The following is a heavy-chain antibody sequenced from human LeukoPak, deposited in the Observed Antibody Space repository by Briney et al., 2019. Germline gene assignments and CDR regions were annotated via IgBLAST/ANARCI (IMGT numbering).Heavy chain of an antibody. Sequence: ASLKVSCKASVYTLTRYFIHWVRQAPGQGLEWMGIINPSGGSTSYAQKFQGRVTMTRDTSTSTVYMELSSLRSEDTAVYYCARDQDWNYAFDIWGQGTMVTVSS. CDR3: ARDQDWNYAFDI. CDR2: INPSGGST. CDR1: VYTLTRYF. V-gene: IGHV1-46*01. J-gene: IGHJ3*02. D-gene: IGHD1-7*01.